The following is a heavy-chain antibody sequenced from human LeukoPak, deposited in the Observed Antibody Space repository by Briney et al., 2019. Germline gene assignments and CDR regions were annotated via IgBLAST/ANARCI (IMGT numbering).Heavy chain of an antibody. CDR2: INHSGST. J-gene: IGHJ4*02. V-gene: IGHV4-34*01. D-gene: IGHD6-13*01. CDR1: GFTFSSYL. CDR3: ARVSSWSPFDY. Sequence: GSLRLSCAASGFTFSSYLMNWVRQPPGKGLEWIGEINHSGSTNYNPSLKSRVTISVDTSKNQFSLKLSSVTAADTAVYYCARVSSWSPFDYWGQGTLVTVSS.